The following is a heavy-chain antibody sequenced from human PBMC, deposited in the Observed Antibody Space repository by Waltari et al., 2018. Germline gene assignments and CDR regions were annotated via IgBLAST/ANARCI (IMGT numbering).Heavy chain of an antibody. CDR1: GFTFSSYS. V-gene: IGHV3-21*01. Sequence: EVQLVESGGGLVKPGGSLRLSCAASGFTFSSYSMTWVPQAPGKGLEWVSSISSSSSYIYYADSVKGRFTISRDNAKNSLYLQMNSLRAEDTAVYYCAREGIAARDAFDIWGQGTMVTVSS. D-gene: IGHD6-6*01. J-gene: IGHJ3*02. CDR3: AREGIAARDAFDI. CDR2: ISSSSSYI.